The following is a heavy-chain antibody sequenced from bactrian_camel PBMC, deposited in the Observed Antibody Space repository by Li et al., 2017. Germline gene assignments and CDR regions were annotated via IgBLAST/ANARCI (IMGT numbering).Heavy chain of an antibody. J-gene: IGHJ4*01. CDR3: AAEPETWHTCSDWDVRPPRI. V-gene: IGHV3S53*01. CDR2: IVPGTGGWST. CDR1: GYTNGPNC. Sequence: HVQLVESGGGSVQVGGSLTLSCTASGYTNGPNCMGWVRQAPGKEREAVAHIVPGTGGWSTGYADSVKGRFAISEDGAKNMVYLQMNNLTPEDTAMYYCAAEPETWHTCSDWDVRPPRIRGQGTQVTVS. D-gene: IGHD2*01.